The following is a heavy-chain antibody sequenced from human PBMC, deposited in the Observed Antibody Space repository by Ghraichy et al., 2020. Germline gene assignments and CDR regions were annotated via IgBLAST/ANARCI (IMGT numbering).Heavy chain of an antibody. Sequence: GESLNISCAASGFTFSSYGMHWVRQAPGKGLEWVAFIRYDGSNKYYADSVKGRFTISRDNSKNTLYLQMNSLRAEDTAVYYCAKVSSKLSYCGGDCYPHFDYWGQGTLVTVSS. V-gene: IGHV3-30*02. D-gene: IGHD2-21*02. J-gene: IGHJ4*02. CDR3: AKVSSKLSYCGGDCYPHFDY. CDR1: GFTFSSYG. CDR2: IRYDGSNK.